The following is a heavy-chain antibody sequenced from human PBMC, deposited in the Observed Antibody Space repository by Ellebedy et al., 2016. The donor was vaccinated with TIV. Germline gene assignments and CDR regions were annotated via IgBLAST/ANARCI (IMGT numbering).Heavy chain of an antibody. CDR1: GFTFRSFW. V-gene: IGHV3-7*03. J-gene: IGHJ4*02. CDR2: IKQDGSEI. Sequence: PGGSLRLSCAASGFTFRSFWMTWVRQAPGKGLEWVASIKQDGSEIHYVDSVKGRFTISRDNTENSVYLQINSLRAEDTAVYFCARRYYASGSYLDYWGQGTLVTVSS. D-gene: IGHD3-10*01. CDR3: ARRYYASGSYLDY.